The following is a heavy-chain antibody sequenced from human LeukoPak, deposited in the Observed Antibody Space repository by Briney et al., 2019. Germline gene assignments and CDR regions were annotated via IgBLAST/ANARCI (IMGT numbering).Heavy chain of an antibody. J-gene: IGHJ4*02. CDR1: GFTFSSFP. CDR3: AKRGSGTYFDS. CDR2: ITESGGGT. V-gene: IGHV3-23*01. Sequence: GGSLRLSCAASGFTFSSFPMSWVRQAPGKGLEWVSGITESGGGTYYADSVKGRFTISRDNSKNTLYLQMNSLRAEDTAAYYCAKRGSGTYFDSWGQGTLVTVSS. D-gene: IGHD1-26*01.